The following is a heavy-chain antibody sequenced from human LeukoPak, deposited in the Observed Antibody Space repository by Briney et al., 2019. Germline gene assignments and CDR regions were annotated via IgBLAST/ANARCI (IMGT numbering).Heavy chain of an antibody. CDR3: AKSRSIIAAAGRESDY. D-gene: IGHD6-13*01. CDR1: GSSVSSNY. V-gene: IGHV3-23*01. J-gene: IGHJ4*02. CDR2: ISGSGGST. Sequence: GGSLRLSCAASGSSVSSNYLTWVRQAPGKGLEWVSAISGSGGSTYYADSVKGRFTISRDNSKNTLYLQMNSLRAEDTAVYYCAKSRSIIAAAGRESDYWGQGTLVTVSS.